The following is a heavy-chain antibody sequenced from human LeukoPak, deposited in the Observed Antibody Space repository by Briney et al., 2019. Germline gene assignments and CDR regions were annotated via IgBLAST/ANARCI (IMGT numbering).Heavy chain of an antibody. Sequence: GGSLRLSCAASGFTFSSYWMSWVRQAPGKGLEWVANIKQDGSEKYYVDSVKGRFTISRDNAKNSLYLQMNSLRAEDTAVYYCARARLRGYSYGKSPYFDYWGQGTWSPSPQ. J-gene: IGHJ4*02. CDR3: ARARLRGYSYGKSPYFDY. D-gene: IGHD5-18*01. CDR1: GFTFSSYW. V-gene: IGHV3-7*01. CDR2: IKQDGSEK.